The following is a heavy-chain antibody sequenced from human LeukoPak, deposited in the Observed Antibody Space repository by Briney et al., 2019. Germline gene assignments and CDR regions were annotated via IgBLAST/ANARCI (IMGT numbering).Heavy chain of an antibody. J-gene: IGHJ3*02. D-gene: IGHD3-22*01. Sequence: SETLTLTCTASGGSISSYYWSWIRQPPGKGLEWIGYIYYSWNTNYNPSLKSRVTISVDTSKNQFSLKLSCVNAADTAVYYCARVWGVRDFYDNRGAFDIWGQGTMVTVSS. CDR3: ARVWGVRDFYDNRGAFDI. CDR2: IYYSWNT. CDR1: GGSISSYY. V-gene: IGHV4-59*12.